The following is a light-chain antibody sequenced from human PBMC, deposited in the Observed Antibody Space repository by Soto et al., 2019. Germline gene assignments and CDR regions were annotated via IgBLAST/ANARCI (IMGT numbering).Light chain of an antibody. CDR1: QRINSNY. J-gene: IGKJ4*01. Sequence: EIVSTQSPSTLFSSPGERVTLSCRASQRINSNYLAWYQHKPGQAPRLINYGASRRATGIPEMCSGSGCGADFTTTISMLAHEDAAVYYCQHYGSSLSFGGGTKVDI. CDR2: GAS. V-gene: IGKV3-20*01. CDR3: QHYGSSLS.